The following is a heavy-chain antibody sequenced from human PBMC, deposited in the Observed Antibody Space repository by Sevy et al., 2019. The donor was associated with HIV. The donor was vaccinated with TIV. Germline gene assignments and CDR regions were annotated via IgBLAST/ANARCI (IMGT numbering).Heavy chain of an antibody. D-gene: IGHD3-16*01. CDR1: GGSISSGGYY. V-gene: IGHV4-31*03. J-gene: IGHJ6*02. CDR3: ARVGVRDYYYGMDV. Sequence: SETLSLTCTVSGGSISSGGYYWSWIRQHPGKGLEWIGYIYYSGSTYYNPSLKSRVTISVDTSKNQFSLKLSSVTAADTAVYYCARVGVRDYYYGMDVWGQRTTVTVSS. CDR2: IYYSGST.